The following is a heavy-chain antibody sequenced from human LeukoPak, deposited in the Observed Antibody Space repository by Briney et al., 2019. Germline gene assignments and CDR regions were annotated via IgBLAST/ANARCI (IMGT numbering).Heavy chain of an antibody. Sequence: SETLSLTCTVSGYSISSGYYWGWIRQPPGKGLEWIGSIYHSGSTYYNPSLKSRVTISVDTSKNQFPLKLSSVTAADTAVYYCARKDESSGWYDYWGQGTLVTVSS. CDR1: GYSISSGYY. J-gene: IGHJ4*02. D-gene: IGHD6-19*01. CDR3: ARKDESSGWYDY. CDR2: IYHSGST. V-gene: IGHV4-38-2*02.